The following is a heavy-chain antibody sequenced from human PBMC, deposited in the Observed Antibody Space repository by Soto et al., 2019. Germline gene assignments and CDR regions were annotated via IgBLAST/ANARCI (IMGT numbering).Heavy chain of an antibody. V-gene: IGHV1-18*04. CDR2: ISAYNGNT. D-gene: IGHD6-6*01. Sequence: ASVKVSCKASGYTFTSYGIGWVRQAPGQGLEWMGWISAYNGNTNYAQKLQGRVTMTTDTSTSTSYMELRSLRSDDTAVYYCARDLQQLVLPYYYYGMDVWGQGTTVTVSS. CDR3: ARDLQQLVLPYYYYGMDV. J-gene: IGHJ6*02. CDR1: GYTFTSYG.